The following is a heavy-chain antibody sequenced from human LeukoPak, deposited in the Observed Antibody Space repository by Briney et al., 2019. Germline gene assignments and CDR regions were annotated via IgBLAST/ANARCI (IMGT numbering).Heavy chain of an antibody. V-gene: IGHV3-48*01. CDR3: AWDIAARGSDAFDI. Sequence: PGGSLRLSCAASGFTFSSYSMNWVRQAPGKGLEWVSYISSSSSTIYYADSVKGRFTISRDNSKNTLYLQMNSLRAEDTAVYYCAWDIAARGSDAFDIWGQGTMVTVSS. J-gene: IGHJ3*02. CDR2: ISSSSSTI. D-gene: IGHD6-6*01. CDR1: GFTFSSYS.